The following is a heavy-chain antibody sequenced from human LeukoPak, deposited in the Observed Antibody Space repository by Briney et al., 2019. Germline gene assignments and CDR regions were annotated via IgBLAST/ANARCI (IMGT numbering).Heavy chain of an antibody. Sequence: GGSLRLSCAASGFTFSSYSMNWVRQAPGKGLEWVSSISSSSSYIYYADSVKGRFTISRDNAKNSLYLQMNSLRAEDTAVYYCARDQRWDYYGSGNHDIDYYYYMDVWGKGTTVTVSS. D-gene: IGHD3-10*01. J-gene: IGHJ6*03. CDR1: GFTFSSYS. CDR2: ISSSSSYI. V-gene: IGHV3-21*01. CDR3: ARDQRWDYYGSGNHDIDYYYYMDV.